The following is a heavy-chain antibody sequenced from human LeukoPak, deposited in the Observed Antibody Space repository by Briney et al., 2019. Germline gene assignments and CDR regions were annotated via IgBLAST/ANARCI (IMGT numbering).Heavy chain of an antibody. Sequence: SETLSLTCAVYGGSFSGYYWSWIRQPPGKGLEWIGEINHSGSTNYNPSLKSRVTISVDTYKNQFSLKLSSVTAADTAVYYCARGLGPLDYWGQGTLVTVSS. D-gene: IGHD1-26*01. J-gene: IGHJ4*02. CDR1: GGSFSGYY. CDR3: ARGLGPLDY. V-gene: IGHV4-34*01. CDR2: INHSGST.